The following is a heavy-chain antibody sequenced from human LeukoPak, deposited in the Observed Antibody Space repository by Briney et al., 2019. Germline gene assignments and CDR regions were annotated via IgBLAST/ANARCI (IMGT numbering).Heavy chain of an antibody. V-gene: IGHV3-9*01. D-gene: IGHD3-10*01. CDR3: ARAPISGSYSQYFYMDV. CDR2: ITWNSDIK. CDR1: GFTFCDYA. Sequence: GRSLRLSCAASGFTFCDYAMHWVRQAPGKGLEWVSGITWNSDIKAYADAVKGRFTISRDNANNSLYLQMNSLRGDDPALYYCARAPISGSYSQYFYMDVWGKGTTVTISS. J-gene: IGHJ6*03.